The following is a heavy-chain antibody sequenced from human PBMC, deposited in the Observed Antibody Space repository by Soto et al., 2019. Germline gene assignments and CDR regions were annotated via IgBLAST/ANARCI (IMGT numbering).Heavy chain of an antibody. CDR3: ARAVCSGGSCSFVFWFDP. CDR2: INAGNGNT. CDR1: GYTFTSYA. Sequence: QVQLVQSGAEVKKPGASVKVSCKASGYTFTSYAMHWVRQAPGQRLEWMGWINAGNGNTKYSQKFQGRVTITRDTSASTAYMELSSLRSEDTAVYYCARAVCSGGSCSFVFWFDPWGQGTLVTVSS. J-gene: IGHJ5*02. V-gene: IGHV1-3*01. D-gene: IGHD2-15*01.